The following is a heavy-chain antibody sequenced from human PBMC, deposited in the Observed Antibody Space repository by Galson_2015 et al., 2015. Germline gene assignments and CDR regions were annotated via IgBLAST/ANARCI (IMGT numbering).Heavy chain of an antibody. D-gene: IGHD6-13*01. Sequence: SLRLSCAASGFTFSSYWMSWVRQAPGKGLEWVANIKQDGSEKYYADSVKGRFTISRDNAKNTPYLQMNSLRAEDTAVYYCARGASSNFDYWGQGTLVTVSS. CDR3: ARGASSNFDY. CDR2: IKQDGSEK. V-gene: IGHV3-7*01. J-gene: IGHJ4*02. CDR1: GFTFSSYW.